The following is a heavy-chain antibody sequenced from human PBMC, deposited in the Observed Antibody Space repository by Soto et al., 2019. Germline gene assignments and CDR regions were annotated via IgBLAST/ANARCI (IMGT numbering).Heavy chain of an antibody. CDR2: INPSGGST. D-gene: IGHD1-26*01. CDR1: RYTFTNFY. V-gene: IGHV1-46*01. Sequence: GASVKVSCKASRYTFTNFYIHWLRQAPGQGLEWMGMINPSGGSTTYPQKFQGRVTMTRDTSTSTVHMELITLRSEDTAVYYCARSRVGRPLDVWGPGTTVTVSS. J-gene: IGHJ6*02. CDR3: ARSRVGRPLDV.